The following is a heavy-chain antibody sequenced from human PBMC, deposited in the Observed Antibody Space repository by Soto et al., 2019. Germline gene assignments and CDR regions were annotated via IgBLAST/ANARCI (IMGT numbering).Heavy chain of an antibody. CDR2: ISGYNGDT. V-gene: IGHV1-18*04. CDR1: GYTFTSTW. Sequence: EASVKVSCKASGYTFTSTWMHWVRQAPGQGLEWMGWISGYNGDTNNAQKFQDRVTMTIDRSTTTAYLELRSLTSDDTAVYYCAKNGHPPYYYYGMDVWGQGTTVTVSS. D-gene: IGHD2-8*01. J-gene: IGHJ6*02. CDR3: AKNGHPPYYYYGMDV.